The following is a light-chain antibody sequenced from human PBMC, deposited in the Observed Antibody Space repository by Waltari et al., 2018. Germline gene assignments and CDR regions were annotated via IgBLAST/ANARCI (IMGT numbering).Light chain of an antibody. CDR1: KSVRRA. Sequence: IVLTQSPGTLSLSPGERATLSCRTSKSVRRALAWYQRKPGQAPRLLIYGIFNRATGIPDRFSGSGSGTDFSLTISRLEPEDFAVYYCQHYVMLPVTFGQGTRVEVK. V-gene: IGKV3-20*01. CDR3: QHYVMLPVT. J-gene: IGKJ1*01. CDR2: GIF.